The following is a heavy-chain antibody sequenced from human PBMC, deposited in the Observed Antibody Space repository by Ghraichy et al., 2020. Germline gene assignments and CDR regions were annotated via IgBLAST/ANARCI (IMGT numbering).Heavy chain of an antibody. D-gene: IGHD3-3*01. J-gene: IGHJ4*02. CDR2: ISAYNGNT. V-gene: IGHV1-18*01. Sequence: ASVKVSCKASGYTFTSYGISWVRQAPGQGLEWMGWISAYNGNTNYAQKLQGRVTMTTDTSTSTAYMELRSLRSDDTAVYYCARDLIPGGEEWLFLGYWGQGTLVTVSS. CDR1: GYTFTSYG. CDR3: ARDLIPGGEEWLFLGY.